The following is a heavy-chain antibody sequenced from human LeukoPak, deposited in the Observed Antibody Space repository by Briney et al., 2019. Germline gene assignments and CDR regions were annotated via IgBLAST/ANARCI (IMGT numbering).Heavy chain of an antibody. V-gene: IGHV3-23*01. J-gene: IGHJ6*02. CDR3: AKNGAIVVVVAARYGMDV. D-gene: IGHD2-15*01. CDR2: ISGSGGST. Sequence: GGSLRLSCAASGFTFSSYAMSWVRQAPGKRLEWVSAISGSGGSTYYADSVKGRFTISRDNSKNTLYLQMNSLRAEDTAVYYCAKNGAIVVVVAARYGMDVWGQGTTVTVSS. CDR1: GFTFSSYA.